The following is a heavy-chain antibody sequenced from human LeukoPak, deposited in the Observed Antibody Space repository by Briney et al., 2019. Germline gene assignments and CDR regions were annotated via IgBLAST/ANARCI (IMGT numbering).Heavy chain of an antibody. CDR2: INHSGST. D-gene: IGHD4-11*01. V-gene: IGHV4-34*01. J-gene: IGHJ5*02. Sequence: SETLSLTCAVYGGSFSGYYWTWIRQPPGKGLEWIGEINHSGSTNYNPSLKSRVTISVDTSKNQFSLKLRSVTAADTAVYYFARGEYGNQRSNNWFDPWGQGTLVTVSS. CDR3: ARGEYGNQRSNNWFDP. CDR1: GGSFSGYY.